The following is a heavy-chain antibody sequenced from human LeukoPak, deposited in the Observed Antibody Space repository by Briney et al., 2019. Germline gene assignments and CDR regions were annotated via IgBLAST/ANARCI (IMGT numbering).Heavy chain of an antibody. CDR2: IKQDGSEK. CDR1: GFTFSSYW. Sequence: PGGSLRLSCAAPGFTFSSYWMSWVRQAPGKGLEWVANIKQDGSEKYYVDSVKGRFTISRDNAKNSLYLQMNSLRAEDTAVYYCASTDGDYMDYWGQGTLVTVSS. D-gene: IGHD4-17*01. J-gene: IGHJ4*02. V-gene: IGHV3-7*03. CDR3: ASTDGDYMDY.